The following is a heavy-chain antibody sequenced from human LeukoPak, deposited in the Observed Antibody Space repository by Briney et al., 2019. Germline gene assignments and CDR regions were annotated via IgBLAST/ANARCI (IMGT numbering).Heavy chain of an antibody. CDR1: GGTFSSYA. CDR3: ARDLYSSGWYYYYYGMDV. CDR2: IIPIFGIA. D-gene: IGHD6-19*01. V-gene: IGHV1-69*04. Sequence: SVKVSCKASGGTFSSYAISWVRQAPGQGLEWMGRIIPIFGIANYAQKFQGRVTTTADKSTSTAYMELSSLRSEDTAVYYCARDLYSSGWYYYYYGMDVWGQGTTVTVSS. J-gene: IGHJ6*02.